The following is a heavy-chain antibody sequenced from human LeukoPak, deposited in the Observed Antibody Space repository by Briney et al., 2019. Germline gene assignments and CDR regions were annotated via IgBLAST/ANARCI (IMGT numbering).Heavy chain of an antibody. CDR2: MNPNSGNT. CDR3: ARGDLNYYDSSGYYP. V-gene: IGHV1-8*02. J-gene: IGHJ5*02. CDR1: GGTFSSYA. D-gene: IGHD3-22*01. Sequence: ASVKVSCKASGGTFSSYAINWVRQATGQGLEWMGWMNPNSGNTGYAQKFQGRATMTRNTSISTAYMELSSLRSEDTAVYYCARGDLNYYDSSGYYPWGQGTLVTVSS.